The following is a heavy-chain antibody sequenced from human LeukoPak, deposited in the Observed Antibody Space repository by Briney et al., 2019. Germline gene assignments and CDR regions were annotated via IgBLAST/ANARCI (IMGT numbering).Heavy chain of an antibody. CDR1: GFTFSSYA. CDR3: AKGYGVIAAAGNDAFDI. Sequence: GRSLRLSCAASGFTFSSYAMHWVRQAPGKGLEWVAVISYDGSNKYYADSVKGRFTISRDNSKNTLYLQMNSLRAEDTAVYYCAKGYGVIAAAGNDAFDIWGQGTMVTVSS. J-gene: IGHJ3*02. D-gene: IGHD6-13*01. CDR2: ISYDGSNK. V-gene: IGHV3-30-3*01.